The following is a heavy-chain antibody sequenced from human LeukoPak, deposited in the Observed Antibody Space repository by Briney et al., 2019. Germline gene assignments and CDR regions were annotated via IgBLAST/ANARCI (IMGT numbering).Heavy chain of an antibody. V-gene: IGHV4-34*01. Sequence: SETLSLTCAVYGGSFSGYYWSWIRQPPGKGLEWIGEINHSGSTNYNPSLKSRVTISVDRSKNQFSLKLSSVTAADTAVYYCARVNVGSGYDNFDYWGQGTLVTVSS. CDR2: INHSGST. D-gene: IGHD5-12*01. CDR3: ARVNVGSGYDNFDY. CDR1: GGSFSGYY. J-gene: IGHJ4*02.